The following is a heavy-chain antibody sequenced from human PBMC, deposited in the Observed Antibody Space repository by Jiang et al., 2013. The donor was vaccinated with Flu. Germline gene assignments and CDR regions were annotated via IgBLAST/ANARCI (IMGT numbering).Heavy chain of an antibody. Sequence: GSGLVKPSETLSLTCTVSGDSIKSGDYYWSWIRQHPGKGLEWIGHIYYNGGTYYNPSLNTRLTISLDTSINQFSLKLTSVTAADTAVYYCAREAAGGSGYLYWFDPWARELWSPSPQ. CDR3: AREAAGGSGYLYWFDP. CDR2: IYYNGGT. V-gene: IGHV4-31*03. D-gene: IGHD5-12*01. J-gene: IGHJ5*02. CDR1: GDSIKSGDYY.